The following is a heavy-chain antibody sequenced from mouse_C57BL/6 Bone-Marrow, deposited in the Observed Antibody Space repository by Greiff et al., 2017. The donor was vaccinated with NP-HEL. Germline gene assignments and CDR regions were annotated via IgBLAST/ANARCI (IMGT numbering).Heavy chain of an antibody. J-gene: IGHJ2*01. CDR3: AGELGSRDY. Sequence: VQLQQSGAELARPGASVKLSCKASGYTFTSYGISWVKQRTGQGLEWIGEIYPRSGNTYYNEKFKGKATLTADKASSTAYMKLRSLTSEDSAVYFCAGELGSRDYWGQGTTLTVSS. V-gene: IGHV1-81*01. CDR1: GYTFTSYG. CDR2: IYPRSGNT. D-gene: IGHD2-12*01.